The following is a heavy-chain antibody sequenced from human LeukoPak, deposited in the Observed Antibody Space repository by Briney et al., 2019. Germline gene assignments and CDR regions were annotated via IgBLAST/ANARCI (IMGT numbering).Heavy chain of an antibody. CDR2: IKPSGGST. CDR1: GYTFTTYY. J-gene: IGHJ4*02. Sequence: ASVKLSCTASGYTFTTYYVHWVRQAPGHGLEWVGIIKPSGGSTTYAQKIRGRLTMTRDMSTSTVYMELSSLRSEDTAVYYCARGSRPVYNLLTGKRYFDYWGQGTLLTVSS. D-gene: IGHD3-9*01. CDR3: ARGSRPVYNLLTGKRYFDY. V-gene: IGHV1-46*01.